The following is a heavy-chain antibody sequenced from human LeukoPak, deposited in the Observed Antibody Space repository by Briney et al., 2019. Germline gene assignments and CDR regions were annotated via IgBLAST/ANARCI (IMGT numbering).Heavy chain of an antibody. CDR2: ISSSSSTI. Sequence: GGSLRLSCATSGFTFSNYAMSWVRQAPGKGLEWVSYISSSSSTIYYADSVKGRFTISRDNAKNSLYLQMNSLRAEDTAVYYCARGSTYYDSSGQVPFDYWGQGTLVTVSS. V-gene: IGHV3-48*01. CDR1: GFTFSNYA. J-gene: IGHJ4*02. CDR3: ARGSTYYDSSGQVPFDY. D-gene: IGHD3-22*01.